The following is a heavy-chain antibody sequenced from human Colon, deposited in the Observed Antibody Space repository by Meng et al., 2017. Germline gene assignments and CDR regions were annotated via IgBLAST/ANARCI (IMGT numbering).Heavy chain of an antibody. CDR2: INPRTGDT. D-gene: IGHD2-15*01. CDR3: ARESADGGSFDL. J-gene: IGHJ4*02. V-gene: IGHV1-2*06. CDR1: GYTLY. Sequence: QVQQVQSGAEVKKPGASVTVSCKASGYTLYIHWVRLRPGEGLEWMGRINPRTGDTKSAQSFQGRVTMTRDTSTTTFSMDLRSLTTDDSAIYFCARESADGGSFDLWGQGTLVTVSS.